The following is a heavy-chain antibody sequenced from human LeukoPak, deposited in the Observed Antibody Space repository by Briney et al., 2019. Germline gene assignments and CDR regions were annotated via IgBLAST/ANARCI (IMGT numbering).Heavy chain of an antibody. D-gene: IGHD2-15*01. CDR2: IKQDGSEK. Sequence: GGSLRLSCAASRFTFSSYWMNWVRQAPGKGLEWVANIKQDGSEKDYVDSVKGRFTISRDNAKNSLYLQMNSLRAEDTAVYYCVSKGWYVVFDSYQYMDVWGKGTTVTVSS. J-gene: IGHJ6*03. V-gene: IGHV3-7*01. CDR3: VSKGWYVVFDSYQYMDV. CDR1: RFTFSSYW.